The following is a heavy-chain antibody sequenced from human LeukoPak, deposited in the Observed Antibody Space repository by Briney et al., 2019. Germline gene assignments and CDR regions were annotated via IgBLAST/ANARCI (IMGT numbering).Heavy chain of an antibody. CDR2: IYYSGSI. D-gene: IGHD6-13*01. Sequence: SETLSLTCAVSGGSISSGGYSWSWIRQPPGKGLEWIGYIYYSGSIYYNPSLKSRVTISVDTSKNQFSPKLSSVTAADTAVYYCAGSYSSSWYYFDYWGQGTLVTVSS. J-gene: IGHJ4*02. CDR3: AGSYSSSWYYFDY. CDR1: GGSISSGGYS. V-gene: IGHV4-30-4*07.